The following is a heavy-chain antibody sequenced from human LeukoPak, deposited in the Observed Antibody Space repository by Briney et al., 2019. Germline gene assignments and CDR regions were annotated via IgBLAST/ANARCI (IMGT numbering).Heavy chain of an antibody. D-gene: IGHD5-12*01. V-gene: IGHV3-21*01. Sequence: GGSLRLSCAASGFTFSSYSMNWVRQAPGKGLEWVSSISSSSSYIYYADSVKGRFTISRDNAKNSLYLQMNSLRAEDTAVYYCAREDIVATIDLDYWGQGTQVTVSS. CDR2: ISSSSSYI. CDR3: AREDIVATIDLDY. CDR1: GFTFSSYS. J-gene: IGHJ4*02.